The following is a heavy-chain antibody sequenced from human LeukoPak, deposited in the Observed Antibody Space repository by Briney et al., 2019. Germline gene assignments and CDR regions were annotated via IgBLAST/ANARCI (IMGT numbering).Heavy chain of an antibody. CDR1: GGSISSYY. V-gene: IGHV4-59*01. D-gene: IGHD6-19*01. CDR3: AAVLLDSGWYGLHFDY. Sequence: SETLSLTCTVSGGSISSYYWSWIRQPPGKGLEWIGYIYYSGSTNYSPSLKSRVTISVDTSKNQFSLKLSSVTAADTAVYYCAAVLLDSGWYGLHFDYWGQGTLVTVSS. J-gene: IGHJ4*02. CDR2: IYYSGST.